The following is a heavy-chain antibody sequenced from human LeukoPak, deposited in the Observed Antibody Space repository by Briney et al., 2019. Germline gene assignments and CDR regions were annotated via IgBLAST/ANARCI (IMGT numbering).Heavy chain of an antibody. CDR1: GFTFSSYA. Sequence: GGSLRLPCAASGFTFSSYAMSWVRQAPGKGLEWVSAISGSGGSTYYADSVKGRFTISRDNSKNTLYLQMNSLRAEDTAVYYCAKGLRRSYDSPPAWGQGTLVTVSS. J-gene: IGHJ4*02. CDR3: AKGLRRSYDSPPA. V-gene: IGHV3-23*01. CDR2: ISGSGGST. D-gene: IGHD3-22*01.